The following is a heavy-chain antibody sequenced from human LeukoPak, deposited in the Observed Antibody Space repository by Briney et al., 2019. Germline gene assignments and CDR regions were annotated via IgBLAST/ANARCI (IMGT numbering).Heavy chain of an antibody. CDR1: GGSISSGSYY. CDR2: IYYSGST. D-gene: IGHD1-7*01. V-gene: IGHV4-31*03. CDR3: ARGSNWNYGPPFDY. J-gene: IGHJ4*02. Sequence: SQTLSLTCTVSGGSISSGSYYWSWIRQHPGKGLEWIGYIYYSGSTYYNPSLRSRVTISIDTSKSQFSLKLTSVTAADTAVYYCARGSNWNYGPPFDYWGQGTLVTVSS.